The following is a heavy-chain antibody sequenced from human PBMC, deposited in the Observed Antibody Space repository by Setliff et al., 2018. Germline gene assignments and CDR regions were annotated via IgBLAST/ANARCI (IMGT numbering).Heavy chain of an antibody. CDR1: GVPLSGHY. D-gene: IGHD2-15*01. Sequence: SETLSLTCAVYGVPLSGHYWTWVRQTPGKGLEWIGEVHHSGTTNYNPSLKSRVTVSVDTSKNQFSLKLSSVTAADTAVYYCAKGDGGYPSDSWGQGILVTVSS. V-gene: IGHV4-34*01. CDR3: AKGDGGYPSDS. CDR2: VHHSGTT. J-gene: IGHJ4*02.